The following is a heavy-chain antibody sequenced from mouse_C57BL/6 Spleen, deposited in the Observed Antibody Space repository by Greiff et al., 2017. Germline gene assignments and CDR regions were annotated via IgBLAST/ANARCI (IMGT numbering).Heavy chain of an antibody. CDR3: TRDGDYGSRGDY. CDR2: ISSGGDYI. CDR1: GFTFSSYA. J-gene: IGHJ2*01. Sequence: EVQLVESGEGLVKPGGSLKLPCAASGFTFSSYAMSWVRQTPEKRLEWVAYISSGGDYIYYADTVKGRFTISRDNARNTLYLQMSSLKSEDTAMYYCTRDGDYGSRGDYWGQGTTLTVSS. V-gene: IGHV5-9-1*02. D-gene: IGHD1-1*01.